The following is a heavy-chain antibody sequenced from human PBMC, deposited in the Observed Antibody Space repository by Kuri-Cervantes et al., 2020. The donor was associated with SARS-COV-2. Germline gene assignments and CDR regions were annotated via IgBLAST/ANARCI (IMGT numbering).Heavy chain of an antibody. CDR3: AKDIRYYSGDLDY. J-gene: IGHJ4*02. CDR1: GFTFSSYS. CDR2: ITSGGSNI. V-gene: IGHV3-21*01. Sequence: GGSLRLSCAASGFTFSSYSMHWVRQAPGKGLEWVAFITSGGSNIYYADSVKGRFTISRDNAKNSLYLQMNSLRAEDTAVYYCAKDIRYYSGDLDYWGQGTLVTVSS. D-gene: IGHD6-19*01.